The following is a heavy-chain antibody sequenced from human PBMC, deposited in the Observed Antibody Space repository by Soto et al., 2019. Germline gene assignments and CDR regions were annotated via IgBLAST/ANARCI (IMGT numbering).Heavy chain of an antibody. CDR1: GFSLSTSRVG. Sequence: QITLKESGPTLVKPTQTLTLTCTFSGFSLSTSRVGVGWIRQPPGKALEWLAVIYWDDAKTYRPSPKSRLTITKHPSKTPVALTMTNMDPVDTATYYCAHAYRGRSLYWGQGTLVTLSS. CDR3: AHAYRGRSLY. D-gene: IGHD1-26*01. J-gene: IGHJ4*02. V-gene: IGHV2-5*02. CDR2: IYWDDAK.